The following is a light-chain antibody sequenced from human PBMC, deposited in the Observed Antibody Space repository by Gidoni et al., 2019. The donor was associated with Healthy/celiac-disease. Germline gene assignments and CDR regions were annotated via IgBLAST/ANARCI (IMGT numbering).Light chain of an antibody. J-gene: IGKJ4*01. CDR2: AAS. Sequence: DLQMTQSPSSLSASVGDRVTITCRGSQSINSYLNWYQQKPGKAPKLLIYAASSLQSGVPSRCSGSGSGTDFTLTISSLQPEDFATYYCQQSYSTLSLTFGGGTKVEIK. CDR3: QQSYSTLSLT. V-gene: IGKV1-39*01. CDR1: QSINSY.